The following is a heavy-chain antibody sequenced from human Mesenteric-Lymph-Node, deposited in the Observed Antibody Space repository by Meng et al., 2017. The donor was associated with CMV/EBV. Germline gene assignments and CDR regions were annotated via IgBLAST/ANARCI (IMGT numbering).Heavy chain of an antibody. CDR3: AKETIPVTVVILDAFEI. Sequence: GESLKISCAASGFTFSSYAMSWVRQAPGKGLEWVSVIYSGGSSTYYADSVKGRFTISRDNSKNTLYLQMNSLRAEDTAVYYCAKETIPVTVVILDAFEIWGQGIMVTVSS. CDR1: GFTFSSYA. CDR2: IYSGGSST. V-gene: IGHV3-23*03. J-gene: IGHJ3*02. D-gene: IGHD2/OR15-2a*01.